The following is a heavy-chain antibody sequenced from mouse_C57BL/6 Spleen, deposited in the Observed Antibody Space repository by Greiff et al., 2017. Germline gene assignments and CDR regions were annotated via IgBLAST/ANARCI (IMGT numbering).Heavy chain of an antibody. V-gene: IGHV1-72*01. CDR2: IDPNSGGT. D-gene: IGHD2-3*01. CDR1: GYTFTSYW. CDR3: ASAPDGYYRAWFAY. Sequence: QVQLQQPGAELVKPGASVKLSCKASGYTFTSYWMHWVKQRPGRGLEWIGRIDPNSGGTKYNEKFKSKATLTVDKPSSTAYMQLSNLPSEDSAVYYCASAPDGYYRAWFAYWGQGTLVTVSA. J-gene: IGHJ3*01.